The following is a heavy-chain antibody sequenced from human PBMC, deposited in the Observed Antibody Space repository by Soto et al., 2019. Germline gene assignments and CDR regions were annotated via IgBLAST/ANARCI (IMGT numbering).Heavy chain of an antibody. CDR1: GFTFSSYG. D-gene: IGHD6-13*01. CDR3: ARDFAGYSSSWYYGGVYNWFDP. CDR2: IWYDGSNK. Sequence: GGSLRFSCAASGFTFSSYGMHWVRQAPGKGLEWVAVIWYDGSNKYYADSVKGRFTISRDNSKNTLYLQMNSLRAEDTAVYYCARDFAGYSSSWYYGGVYNWFDPWGQGTLVTVSS. V-gene: IGHV3-33*01. J-gene: IGHJ5*02.